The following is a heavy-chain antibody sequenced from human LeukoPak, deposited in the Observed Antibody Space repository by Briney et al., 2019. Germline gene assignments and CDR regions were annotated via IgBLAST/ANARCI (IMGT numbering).Heavy chain of an antibody. CDR1: GFTFGSYS. D-gene: IGHD1-26*01. V-gene: IGHV3-21*01. Sequence: GGSLRLSCAASGFTFGSYSMNWVRQVPGKGLQWVSSISSTSSYIYYADSVKGRFTVSRDNAKNSLSLQMNSLGAEDTAVYYCARDPGGSYGDNWFDPWGQGTLVTVSS. CDR3: ARDPGGSYGDNWFDP. J-gene: IGHJ5*02. CDR2: ISSTSSYI.